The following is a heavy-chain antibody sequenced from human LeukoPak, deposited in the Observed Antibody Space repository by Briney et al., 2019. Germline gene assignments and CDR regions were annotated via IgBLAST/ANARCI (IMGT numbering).Heavy chain of an antibody. Sequence: GGSLRLPCAASGFTFSSYWLSWVGQAPGKGLEWVASIKQDGSDKYYVDSVKGRFTISRDNAKNSVYLQMNSLRAEDTAVFYCARDSGTGWNYWGQGTLVTVSS. CDR1: GFTFSSYW. CDR2: IKQDGSDK. CDR3: ARDSGTGWNY. D-gene: IGHD3/OR15-3a*01. J-gene: IGHJ4*02. V-gene: IGHV3-7*01.